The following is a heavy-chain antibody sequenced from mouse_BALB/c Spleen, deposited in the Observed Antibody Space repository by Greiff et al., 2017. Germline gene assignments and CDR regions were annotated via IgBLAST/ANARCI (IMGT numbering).Heavy chain of an antibody. CDR2: IDPFNGGT. J-gene: IGHJ2*01. CDR1: GYSFTSYY. V-gene: IGHV1S135*01. CDR3: ARSRGADY. Sequence: EVQLQQSGPELMKPGASVKISCKASGYSFTSYYMHWVKQSHGKSLEWIGYIDPFNGGTSYNQKFKGKATLTVDKSSSTAYMHLSSLTSEDSAVYYCARSRGADYWGQGTTLTVSS.